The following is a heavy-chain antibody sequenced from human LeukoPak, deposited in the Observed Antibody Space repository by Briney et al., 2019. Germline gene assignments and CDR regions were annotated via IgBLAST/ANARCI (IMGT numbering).Heavy chain of an antibody. Sequence: GGSLRLSCAASRFTFSSYAMSWVRQAPGKGLEWVANIKQDGSEKYYVDSVKGRFTISRDNAKNSLYLQMNSLRAEDTAVYYCARLGFLEWSLDYWGQGTLVTVSS. V-gene: IGHV3-7*01. J-gene: IGHJ4*02. D-gene: IGHD3-3*01. CDR3: ARLGFLEWSLDY. CDR2: IKQDGSEK. CDR1: RFTFSSYA.